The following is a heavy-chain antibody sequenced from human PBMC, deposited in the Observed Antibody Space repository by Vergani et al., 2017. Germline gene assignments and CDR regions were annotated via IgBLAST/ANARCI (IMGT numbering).Heavy chain of an antibody. D-gene: IGHD3-22*01. J-gene: IGHJ4*02. CDR2: IYSGGST. CDR1: GFTFSSYA. Sequence: EVQLLESGGGLVQPGGSLRLSCAASGFTFSSYAMSWVRQAPGQGLEWVSVIYSGGSTYYADSVKGRFTISRDNSKNTLYLQMNSLRAEDTAVYYCARDYYDSSGYYYWGQGTLVTVSS. V-gene: IGHV3-23*03. CDR3: ARDYYDSSGYYY.